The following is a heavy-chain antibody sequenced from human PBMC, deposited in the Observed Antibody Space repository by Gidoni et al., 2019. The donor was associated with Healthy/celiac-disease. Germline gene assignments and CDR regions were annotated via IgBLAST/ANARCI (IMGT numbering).Heavy chain of an antibody. CDR3: ARGTEGRGYNWFDP. CDR1: GFTFSSYA. V-gene: IGHV3-30-3*01. J-gene: IGHJ5*02. Sequence: QVQLVESGGGVVQPGRSLRLSCAAAGFTFSSYAVHWVRQAPGKGLEWVAVISYEGSNKYYADSVKGRITSSRDNSKNTLYLQMNSLRAEDTAVYYCARGTEGRGYNWFDPWGQGTLVTVSS. CDR2: ISYEGSNK.